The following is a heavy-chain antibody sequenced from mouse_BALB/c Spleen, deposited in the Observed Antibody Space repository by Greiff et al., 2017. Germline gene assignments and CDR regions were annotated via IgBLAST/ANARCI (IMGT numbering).Heavy chain of an antibody. Sequence: EVQVVESGAELVKPGASVKLSCTASGFNIKDTYMHWVKQRPEQGLEWIGRIDPANGNTKYDPKFQGKATITADTSSNTAYLQLSSLTSEDTAVYYCAEGDYGYGFAYWGQGTLVTVSA. CDR3: AEGDYGYGFAY. J-gene: IGHJ3*01. CDR2: IDPANGNT. D-gene: IGHD1-2*01. V-gene: IGHV14-3*02. CDR1: GFNIKDTY.